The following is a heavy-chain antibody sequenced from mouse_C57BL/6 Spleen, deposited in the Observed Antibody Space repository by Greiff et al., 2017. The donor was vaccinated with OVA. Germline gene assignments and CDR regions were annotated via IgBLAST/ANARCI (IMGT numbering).Heavy chain of an antibody. J-gene: IGHJ2*01. CDR1: GYTFTSYT. CDR2: INPSSGYT. D-gene: IGHD4-1*01. Sequence: VKLMESGAELARPGASVKMSCKASGYTFTSYTMHWVKQRPGQGLEWIGYINPSSGYTKYNQKFKDKATLTADKSSSTAYMQLSSLTSEDSAVYYCARDGTHDYWGQGTTLTVSS. V-gene: IGHV1-4*01. CDR3: ARDGTHDY.